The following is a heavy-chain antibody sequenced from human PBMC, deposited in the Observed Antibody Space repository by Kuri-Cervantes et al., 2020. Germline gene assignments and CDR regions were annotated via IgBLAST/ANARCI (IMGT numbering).Heavy chain of an antibody. CDR1: GYTLTELS. D-gene: IGHD6-13*01. Sequence: ASVKVSCKVSGYTLTELSMHWVRQAPGKGLEWMGGSDPEDGETIYAQKFQGRVTMTEDTSTDTAYMELSSLRSEDTAVYYCATTVIAAAGTGAFDIWGQGTMVTVSS. V-gene: IGHV1-24*01. CDR2: SDPEDGET. CDR3: ATTVIAAAGTGAFDI. J-gene: IGHJ3*02.